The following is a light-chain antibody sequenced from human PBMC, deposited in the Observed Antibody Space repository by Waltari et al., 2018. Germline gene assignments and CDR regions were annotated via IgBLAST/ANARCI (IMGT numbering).Light chain of an antibody. CDR3: QKYGTLPAT. V-gene: IGKV3-20*01. Sequence: EIVLTQSPGPLSLSPGERATLSCRASQSISRYLAWYQPKPGQAPRLLIYDASSRATGIPDRFSGSGSGTDFSLTISRLEPEDFAVYYCQKYGTLPATFGQGTKVEIK. CDR2: DAS. J-gene: IGKJ1*01. CDR1: QSISRY.